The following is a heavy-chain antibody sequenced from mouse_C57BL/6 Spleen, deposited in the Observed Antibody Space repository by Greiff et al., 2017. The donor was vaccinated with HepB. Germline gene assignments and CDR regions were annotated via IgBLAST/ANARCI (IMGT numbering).Heavy chain of an antibody. D-gene: IGHD1-1*01. V-gene: IGHV1-52*01. CDR3: ARSAYCGSSYWYFDV. CDR2: IDPSDSET. J-gene: IGHJ1*03. CDR1: GYTFTSYW. Sequence: QVQLQQPGAELVRPGSSVKLSCKASGYTFTSYWMHWVKQRPIQGLEWIGNIDPSDSETHYNQKFKDKATLTVDKSSSTAYMQLSSLTSEDSAVYYSARSAYCGSSYWYFDVWGTGTTVTVSS.